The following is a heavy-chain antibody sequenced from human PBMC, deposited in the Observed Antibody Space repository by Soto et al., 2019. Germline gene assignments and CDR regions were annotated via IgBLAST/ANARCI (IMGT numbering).Heavy chain of an antibody. D-gene: IGHD5-18*01. CDR2: INAGNGNT. J-gene: IGHJ4*02. V-gene: IGHV1-3*01. CDR1: GYTFTGYA. CDR3: ARTLPTAWPYFHY. Sequence: ASVKVSCKASGYTFTGYAMHWVRQAPGQRLEWMGWINAGNGNTKYSQKFQGRVTITRDTSASTAYMELSSLTSEDTAVYYCARTLPTAWPYFHYWGQGTLVTVSS.